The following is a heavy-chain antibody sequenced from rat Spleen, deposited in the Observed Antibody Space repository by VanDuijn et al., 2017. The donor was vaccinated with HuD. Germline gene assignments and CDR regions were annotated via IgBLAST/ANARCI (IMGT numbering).Heavy chain of an antibody. V-gene: IGHV5-22*01. CDR2: ISYEGSGT. Sequence: EVQLVESGGDLVQPGRSLKLSCAASGFTFSDYYMAWVRQAPKKGLEWVASISYEGSGTYYGDSVKGRFTISRDNAENIVYLQMNSLRSEDTATYYCAKDRDGGYAFAYWGQGTLVTVSS. J-gene: IGHJ3*01. D-gene: IGHD1-11*01. CDR1: GFTFSDYY. CDR3: AKDRDGGYAFAY.